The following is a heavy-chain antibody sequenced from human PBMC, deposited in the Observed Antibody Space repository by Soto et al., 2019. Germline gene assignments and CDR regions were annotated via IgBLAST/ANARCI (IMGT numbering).Heavy chain of an antibody. Sequence: SETLSLTCTVSGGSISSGGYYWSWIRQHPGKGLEWIGYIYYSGSTYYNPSLKSRVTISVDTSKNQFSLKLSSVTAADTAVYYCARGWGWLQFPAAFDIWGQGTMVTVSS. D-gene: IGHD5-12*01. CDR2: IYYSGST. J-gene: IGHJ3*02. CDR3: ARGWGWLQFPAAFDI. V-gene: IGHV4-31*03. CDR1: GGSISSGGYY.